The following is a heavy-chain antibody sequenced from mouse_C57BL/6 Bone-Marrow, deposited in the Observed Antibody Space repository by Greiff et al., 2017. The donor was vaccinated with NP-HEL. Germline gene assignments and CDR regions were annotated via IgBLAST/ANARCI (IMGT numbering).Heavy chain of an antibody. CDR3: ASLYYDIPWFAY. CDR1: GYTFTSYG. J-gene: IGHJ3*01. Sequence: QVQLQQSGAELARPGASVKLSCKASGYTFTSYGISWVKQRPGQGLEWIGEIYPRSGNTYYNEKFKGKATLTADKSSSTAYMELRSLTSEDSAVYFCASLYYDIPWFAYWGQGTLVTVSA. D-gene: IGHD2-4*01. CDR2: IYPRSGNT. V-gene: IGHV1-81*01.